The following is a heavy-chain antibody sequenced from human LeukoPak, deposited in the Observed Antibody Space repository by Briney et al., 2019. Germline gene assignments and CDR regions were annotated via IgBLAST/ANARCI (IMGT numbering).Heavy chain of an antibody. Sequence: QSGRSLRLSCAASGFTFSSYAMHWVRQAPGKGLEWVAVISYSGSNIYYADSVKGRFTISRDNSKNTLYLQMNSLRAEDTAVYYCARDFGRIWFGELFSQGFDYWGQGTLVTVSS. CDR2: ISYSGSNI. J-gene: IGHJ4*02. CDR3: ARDFGRIWFGELFSQGFDY. D-gene: IGHD3-10*01. CDR1: GFTFSSYA. V-gene: IGHV3-30*04.